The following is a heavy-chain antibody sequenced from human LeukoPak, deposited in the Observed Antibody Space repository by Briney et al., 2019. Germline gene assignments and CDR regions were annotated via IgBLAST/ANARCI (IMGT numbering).Heavy chain of an antibody. CDR2: IYTGGST. Sequence: KPSETLCLTCAASGGSISSYCWSWVRQAAGKGLEWIGRIYTGGSTNYNPSLKSRVTISVDKSKNQFSLKLSSVTAADTAVYYCARDLEYSSSVRRYYYYYMDVWGKGTTVTVSS. CDR3: ARDLEYSSSVRRYYYYYMDV. CDR1: GGSISSYC. J-gene: IGHJ6*03. V-gene: IGHV4-59*10. D-gene: IGHD6-6*01.